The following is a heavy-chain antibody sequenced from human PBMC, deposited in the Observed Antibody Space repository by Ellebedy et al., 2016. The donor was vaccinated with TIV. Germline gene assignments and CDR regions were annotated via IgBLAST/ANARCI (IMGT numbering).Heavy chain of an antibody. CDR3: AASIAARVFDDYYGMDV. J-gene: IGHJ6*02. Sequence: AASVKVSCKASGYTFSNYFVHWVRQAPGQGLEWLGIINHSGGSTTYAQKFQERVTITKDMSTSTAYMELSSLRTEDTAVYYCAASIAARVFDDYYGMDVWGQGTTVTVSS. V-gene: IGHV1-46*01. CDR2: INHSGGST. D-gene: IGHD6-6*01. CDR1: GYTFSNYF.